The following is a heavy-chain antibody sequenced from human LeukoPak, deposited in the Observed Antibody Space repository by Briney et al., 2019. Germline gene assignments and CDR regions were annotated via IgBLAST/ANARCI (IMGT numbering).Heavy chain of an antibody. Sequence: KTSQTLSLTCAVSGASISSGGYSWNWIRLPPGKGLERIANIYHSGNTYYNPSLRSRVTISVDTSKNQFSLMLSSVTAADTALYYCARKKDYGDYVDYWGQGTLVTVSS. V-gene: IGHV4-30-2*01. CDR3: ARKKDYGDYVDY. CDR1: GASISSGGYS. CDR2: IYHSGNT. J-gene: IGHJ4*02. D-gene: IGHD4-17*01.